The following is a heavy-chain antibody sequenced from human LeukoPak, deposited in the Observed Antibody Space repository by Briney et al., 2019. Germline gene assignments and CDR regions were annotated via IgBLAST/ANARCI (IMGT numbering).Heavy chain of an antibody. J-gene: IGHJ2*01. V-gene: IGHV3-9*01. D-gene: IGHD3-10*01. CDR1: DA. CDR2: ISWNSGSL. Sequence: GRSLRLSCAASDAMHWVRQAPGKGLEWVSGISWNSGSLAYADSVKGRFTISRDNAKNSPYLQMNSLRTEDTALYYCARGLGGDQGYFDLWGRGTLATVSS. CDR3: ARGLGGDQGYFDL.